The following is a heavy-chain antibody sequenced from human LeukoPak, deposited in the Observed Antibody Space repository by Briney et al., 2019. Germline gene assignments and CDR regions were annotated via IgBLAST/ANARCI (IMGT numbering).Heavy chain of an antibody. CDR1: GFTFSSNA. Sequence: GGSLRLSCAGSGFTFSSNAMSWVRQAPGKRLEWVSGISGSGDNTYYADSVKGRFTISRDNSKNTLYLQMNSLRAEDTAIYYCAKLVNTAVVIFYCGGDCFPDYWGQGTLVTVSS. CDR3: AKLVNTAVVIFYCGGDCFPDY. CDR2: ISGSGDNT. J-gene: IGHJ4*02. D-gene: IGHD2-21*02. V-gene: IGHV3-23*01.